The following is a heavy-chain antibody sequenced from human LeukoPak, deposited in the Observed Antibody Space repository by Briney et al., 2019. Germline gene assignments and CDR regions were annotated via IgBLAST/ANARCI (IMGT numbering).Heavy chain of an antibody. V-gene: IGHV3-23*01. J-gene: IGHJ4*02. Sequence: GGSLRLSCAASGFTFSSYAMSWVRQAPGKGLEWVSAISGSGGSTYYADSVKGRFTISRDNSKNTLYLQMNSLRAEDTAVYYCXXDILASGYDSSDYWGQGTLVTVSS. CDR3: XXDILASGYDSSDY. CDR2: ISGSGGST. D-gene: IGHD5-12*01. CDR1: GFTFSSYA.